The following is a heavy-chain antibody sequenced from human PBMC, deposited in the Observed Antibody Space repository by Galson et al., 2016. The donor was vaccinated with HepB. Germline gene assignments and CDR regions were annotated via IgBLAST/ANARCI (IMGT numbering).Heavy chain of an antibody. V-gene: IGHV2-5*02. Sequence: PALVKPTQTLTLTCSFSGFSLSSGGVGVGFIRQPPGKALEWLALIYWDDDKRYIPSLESRLTITKDTARSQVVLTMTNMDPVDTGTYYFARRIGSYSSAADFDLWGQGTLVAVSS. CDR2: IYWDDDK. D-gene: IGHD3-3*01. CDR3: ARRIGSYSSAADFDL. CDR1: GFSLSSGGVG. J-gene: IGHJ5*02.